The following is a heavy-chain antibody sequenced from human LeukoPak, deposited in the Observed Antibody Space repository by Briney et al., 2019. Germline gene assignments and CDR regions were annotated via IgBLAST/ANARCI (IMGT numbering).Heavy chain of an antibody. Sequence: SETLSLTCAVYGGSFSGYYWSWIRQPPGKGLEWIGEINHSGSTNYNPSLKSRVTISVDTSKNQFSLKLSSVTAADTAVYYCARWSGRNYDFWSGYYPYYYYYYGMDVWGQGTTVTVSS. D-gene: IGHD3-3*01. V-gene: IGHV4-34*01. J-gene: IGHJ6*02. CDR2: INHSGST. CDR1: GGSFSGYY. CDR3: ARWSGRNYDFWSGYYPYYYYYYGMDV.